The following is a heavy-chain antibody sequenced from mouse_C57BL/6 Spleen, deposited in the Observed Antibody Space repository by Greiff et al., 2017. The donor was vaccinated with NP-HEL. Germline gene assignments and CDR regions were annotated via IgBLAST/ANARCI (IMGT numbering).Heavy chain of an antibody. D-gene: IGHD3-2*02. Sequence: QVQLQQPGAELVKPGASVKMSCKASGYTFTRYWITWVKQRPGQGLEWIGDIYPGSGSTNYNEKFKSKATLTVDTSSSTAYMQLSSLTSEDSAVYYCARGSSGYGAMDYWGQGTSVTVSS. CDR1: GYTFTRYW. CDR2: IYPGSGST. J-gene: IGHJ4*01. V-gene: IGHV1-55*01. CDR3: ARGSSGYGAMDY.